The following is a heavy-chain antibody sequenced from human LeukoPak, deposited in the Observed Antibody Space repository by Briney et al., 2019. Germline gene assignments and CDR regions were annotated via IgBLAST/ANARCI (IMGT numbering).Heavy chain of an antibody. J-gene: IGHJ4*02. D-gene: IGHD1-26*01. CDR1: GFTFSSYW. Sequence: GGSLRLSCAASGFTFSSYWMHWVRQAPGKGLVWVSRINSDGSSTSYADSVKGRFTISRDNAKNSLYLQMNSLRAEDTAVYYCATRYLLVGATTALFPDYWGQGTLVTVSS. V-gene: IGHV3-74*01. CDR3: ATRYLLVGATTALFPDY. CDR2: INSDGSST.